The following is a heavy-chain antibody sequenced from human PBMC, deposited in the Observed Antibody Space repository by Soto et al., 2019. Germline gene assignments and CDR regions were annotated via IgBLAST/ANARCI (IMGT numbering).Heavy chain of an antibody. V-gene: IGHV3-23*01. Sequence: LRLSCAASGCAVSDFGMSWVNKAPGKGLEWVSVISASGDVTYYAASVKGRFTLSRDNSKNTLYLEMNSLTVADTAVYYCAKKVTIYAVDPADYWGEGTQVTVS. CDR3: AKKVTIYAVDPADY. CDR1: GCAVSDFG. J-gene: IGHJ4*02. CDR2: ISASGDVT. D-gene: IGHD3-3*01.